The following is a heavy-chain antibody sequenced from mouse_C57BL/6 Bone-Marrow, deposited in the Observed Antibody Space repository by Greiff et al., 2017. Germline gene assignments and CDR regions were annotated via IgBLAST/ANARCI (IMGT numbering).Heavy chain of an antibody. CDR3: AISYYGSSLYYYAMDY. D-gene: IGHD1-1*01. V-gene: IGHV1-12*01. Sequence: QVQLQQSGAELVRPGASVKMSCKASGYTFTSYNMHWVKQTPRQGLEWIGAIYPGNGDTSYNQKFKGKATLTVDKSSSTAYMQLSSLTSEDAAVYFCAISYYGSSLYYYAMDYWGQGTSVTVSS. J-gene: IGHJ4*01. CDR2: IYPGNGDT. CDR1: GYTFTSYN.